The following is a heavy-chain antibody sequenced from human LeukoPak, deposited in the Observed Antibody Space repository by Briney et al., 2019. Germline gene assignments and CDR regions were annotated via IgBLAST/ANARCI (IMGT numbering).Heavy chain of an antibody. CDR2: ISGSGGST. D-gene: IGHD5-18*01. Sequence: GGSLRLSCVASGFTFSSYGMSWVRQAPGKGLEWVSAISGSGGSTYYADSVKGRFTISRDNSKNTLYLQMNSLRAEDTAVYYCAKVLVDTAMVLDYWGQGTLVTVSS. CDR1: GFTFSSYG. CDR3: AKVLVDTAMVLDY. J-gene: IGHJ4*02. V-gene: IGHV3-23*01.